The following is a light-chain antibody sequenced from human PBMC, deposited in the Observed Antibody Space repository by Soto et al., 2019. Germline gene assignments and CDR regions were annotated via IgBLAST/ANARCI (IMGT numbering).Light chain of an antibody. Sequence: EVVLTQSPVTLSLSPGERATLSCRASQSFRGLLAWYQQKPGQAPRLLIYDAYNRATGIPPRFSGSGSGTDFTLTISSLEPEDSAVYYCQQFNNWPHTFGQGTRLEIK. J-gene: IGKJ2*01. CDR2: DAY. CDR3: QQFNNWPHT. CDR1: QSFRGL. V-gene: IGKV3-11*01.